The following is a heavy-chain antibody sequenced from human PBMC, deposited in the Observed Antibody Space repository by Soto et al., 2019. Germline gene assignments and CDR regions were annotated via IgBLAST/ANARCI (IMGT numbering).Heavy chain of an antibody. V-gene: IGHV3-30*03. CDR1: GFTFSSYG. CDR2: ISYDGSNK. Sequence: GGSLRLSCAASGFTFSSYGMHWVRQAPGKGLEWVAVISYDGSNKYYADSMKGRFTISRDNSKNTLYLQMNSLRAEDTAVYYCARAGLGYCSSTSCLTGFDYWGQGTLVTVSS. CDR3: ARAGLGYCSSTSCLTGFDY. J-gene: IGHJ4*02. D-gene: IGHD2-2*01.